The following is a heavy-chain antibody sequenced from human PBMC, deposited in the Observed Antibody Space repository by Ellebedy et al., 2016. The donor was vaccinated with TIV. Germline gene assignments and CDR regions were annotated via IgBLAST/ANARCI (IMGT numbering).Heavy chain of an antibody. CDR1: GYSFTKYW. J-gene: IGHJ4*02. D-gene: IGHD3-10*01. CDR2: IYPDDSDT. V-gene: IGHV5-51*01. Sequence: PGGSLRLSCKGSGYSFTKYWIGRVRQMPGKGLEWMGIIYPDDSDTRYSPSFQGQVTISADKSISTAYLQWSSLKASDTAKYYCARSKLLWFGEGIDYWGQGTLVTVSS. CDR3: ARSKLLWFGEGIDY.